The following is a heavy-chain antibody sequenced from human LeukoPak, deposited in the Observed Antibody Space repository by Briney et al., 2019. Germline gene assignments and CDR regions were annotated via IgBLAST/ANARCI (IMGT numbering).Heavy chain of an antibody. V-gene: IGHV5-51*01. Sequence: GESLKISCKGSGYTFTNYWIGWLRQMPGKGLEWMGIIYPGDSDTRYSPSFQGQVTISADKSISTAYLQWLSLKASDTAMYYCARLRSSNWYDNFDYWGQGTLVTVSS. CDR3: ARLRSSNWYDNFDY. CDR1: GYTFTNYW. CDR2: IYPGDSDT. D-gene: IGHD6-13*01. J-gene: IGHJ4*02.